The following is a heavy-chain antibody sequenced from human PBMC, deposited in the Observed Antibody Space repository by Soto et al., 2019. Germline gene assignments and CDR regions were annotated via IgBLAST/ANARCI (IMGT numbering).Heavy chain of an antibody. CDR1: GSTFSSYA. V-gene: IGHV1-69*13. CDR3: ARVPPPLFCTNGVCPDSSGWDTHGVEFDY. CDR2: IIPIFGTA. D-gene: IGHD2-8*01. Sequence: GASVKVSCKASGSTFSSYAISWVRQAPGQGLEWMGGIIPIFGTANYAQKFQGRVTITADEPTSTAYMELSSLRSEDTAVYYCARVPPPLFCTNGVCPDSSGWDTHGVEFDYWGQGTLVTVSS. J-gene: IGHJ4*02.